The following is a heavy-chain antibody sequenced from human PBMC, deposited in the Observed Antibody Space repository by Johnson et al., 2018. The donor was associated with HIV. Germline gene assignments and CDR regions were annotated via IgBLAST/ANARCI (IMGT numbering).Heavy chain of an antibody. J-gene: IGHJ3*02. D-gene: IGHD2-21*02. CDR2: ISSSGSTI. CDR3: ARDADSDAFDI. V-gene: IGHV3-11*04. CDR1: GFTFSDYY. Sequence: QVQLVESGGGVVQPGRSLRLSCAASGFTFSDYYMSWIRQAPGKGLEWVSYISSSGSTIYYADSVKGRFTISRDNSENTLYLQMNSLRTEDTAVYYCARDADSDAFDIWGQGTLVTVSS.